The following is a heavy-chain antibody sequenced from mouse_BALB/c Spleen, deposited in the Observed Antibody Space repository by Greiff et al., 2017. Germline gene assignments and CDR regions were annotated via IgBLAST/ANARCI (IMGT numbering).Heavy chain of an antibody. CDR1: GYTFTSYV. Sequence: VQLKQSGPELVKPGASVEMSCKASGYTFTSYVMHWVKQKPGQGLEWIGYINPYNDGTKYNEKFKGKATLTSDKSSSTAYMELSSLTSEDSAVYYCARGITTAPHWYFDVWGAGTTVTVSS. V-gene: IGHV1-14*01. J-gene: IGHJ1*01. D-gene: IGHD1-2*01. CDR2: INPYNDGT. CDR3: ARGITTAPHWYFDV.